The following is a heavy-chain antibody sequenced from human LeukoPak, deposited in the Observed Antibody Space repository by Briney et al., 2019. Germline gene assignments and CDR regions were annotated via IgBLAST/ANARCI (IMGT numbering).Heavy chain of an antibody. D-gene: IGHD6-19*01. CDR1: GFTFSSYW. V-gene: IGHV3-7*01. J-gene: IGHJ4*02. CDR3: AKDRIAVAGNPDY. Sequence: GGSLRLSCAASGFTFSSYWMSWVRQAPGKGLEWVANIKQDGSEKYYVDSVKGRFTISRDNAKNSLYLQMNSLRAEDTAVYYCAKDRIAVAGNPDYWGQGTLVTVSS. CDR2: IKQDGSEK.